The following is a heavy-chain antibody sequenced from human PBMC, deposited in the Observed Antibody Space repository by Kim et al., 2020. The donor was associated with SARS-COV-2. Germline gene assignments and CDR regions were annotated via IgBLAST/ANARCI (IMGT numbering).Heavy chain of an antibody. Sequence: SETLSLTCAVYGGSFSGYYWSWIRQPPGKGLEWIGEINHSGSTNYNPSLKSRVTISVDTSKNQFSLKLSSVTAADTAVYYCASSKKGWFDPWGQGTLVTVSS. D-gene: IGHD4-4*01. V-gene: IGHV4-34*01. CDR2: INHSGST. J-gene: IGHJ5*02. CDR3: ASSKKGWFDP. CDR1: GGSFSGYY.